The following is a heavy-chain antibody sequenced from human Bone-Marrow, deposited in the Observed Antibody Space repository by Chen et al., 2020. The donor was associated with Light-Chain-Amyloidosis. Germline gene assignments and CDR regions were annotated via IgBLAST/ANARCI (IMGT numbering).Heavy chain of an antibody. Sequence: EVQLVESGGGLVQPGRSLRLSCAASGFTFDDYAMHWVRQAPGKGLEWVSGISWNSGSIGYADSVKGRFTISRDNAKNSLYLQMNSVRAEDTALYYGAKDLEAARGYYYYGMDVWGQGTTVTVSS. CDR2: ISWNSGSI. CDR3: AKDLEAARGYYYYGMDV. D-gene: IGHD3-3*01. CDR1: GFTFDDYA. V-gene: IGHV3-9*01. J-gene: IGHJ6*02.